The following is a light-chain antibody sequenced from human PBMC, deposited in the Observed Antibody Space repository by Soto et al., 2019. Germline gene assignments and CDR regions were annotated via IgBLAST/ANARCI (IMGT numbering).Light chain of an antibody. Sequence: DIQMTQSPSTLSASVGDRVTITCRASQSINNWLAGYQQKPGTATKLLMYDASSLESGVPSRFSGSASGTEFTLPISSRQPDDFATYYCQKYSGFPWTFGQGTKVEIK. CDR1: QSINNW. CDR3: QKYSGFPWT. V-gene: IGKV1-5*01. J-gene: IGKJ1*01. CDR2: DAS.